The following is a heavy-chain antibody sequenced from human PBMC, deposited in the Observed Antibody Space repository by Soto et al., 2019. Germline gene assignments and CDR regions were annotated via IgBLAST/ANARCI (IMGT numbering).Heavy chain of an antibody. CDR3: AGNIAAAGRRYYGMDV. CDR1: GGSISSYY. CDR2: ISTTETT. Sequence: SETLSHTCTVSGGSISSYYWSWIRQPAGKGLEWIGRISTTETTNYNPSLKSRVSMSLDTSKSQVSLKLSSVTAADAAVYYCAGNIAAAGRRYYGMDVWGQGTTVTVSS. D-gene: IGHD6-13*01. J-gene: IGHJ6*02. V-gene: IGHV4-4*07.